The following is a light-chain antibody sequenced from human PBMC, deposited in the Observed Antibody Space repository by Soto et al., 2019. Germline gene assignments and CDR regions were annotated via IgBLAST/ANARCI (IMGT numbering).Light chain of an antibody. CDR3: SSYRKTTVPHVV. CDR2: EVT. Sequence: QSALTQPASVSGSPGQSITISCTGTSSDIGADDFVSWYQHHPDKTPKLIIFEVTYRPTGISHRFSASKSGNTASLTISGLEAEDEAFYYCSSYRKTTVPHVVFGGGTKLTVL. CDR1: SSDIGADDF. V-gene: IGLV2-14*01. J-gene: IGLJ2*01.